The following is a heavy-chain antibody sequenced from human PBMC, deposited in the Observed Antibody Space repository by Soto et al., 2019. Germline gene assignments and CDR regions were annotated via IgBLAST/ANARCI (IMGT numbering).Heavy chain of an antibody. Sequence: PGGSLRLSCAASEFTFSDYAMSWVRQAPGKGLEWVSTISGSDGKTFYADSVKGRFSISRDASQSTLYLQMNSLRADDTAMYYCARWSYLDYWGQGTRVTVSS. CDR2: ISGSDGKT. J-gene: IGHJ4*02. D-gene: IGHD3-3*01. V-gene: IGHV3-23*01. CDR1: EFTFSDYA. CDR3: ARWSYLDY.